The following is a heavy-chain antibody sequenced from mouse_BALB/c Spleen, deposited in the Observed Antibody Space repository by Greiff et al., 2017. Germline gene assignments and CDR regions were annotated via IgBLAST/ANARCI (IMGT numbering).Heavy chain of an antibody. D-gene: IGHD2-10*02. CDR1: GFSLTSYD. J-gene: IGHJ3*01. Sequence: QVQLKESGPGLVAPSQSLSITCTVSGFSLTSYDISWIRQPPGKGLEWLGVIWTGGGTNYNSAFMSRLSISKDNSKSQVFLKMNSLQTDDTAIYYCVRYGNYAAWFAYWGQGTLVTVSA. V-gene: IGHV2-9-2*01. CDR3: VRYGNYAAWFAY. CDR2: IWTGGGT.